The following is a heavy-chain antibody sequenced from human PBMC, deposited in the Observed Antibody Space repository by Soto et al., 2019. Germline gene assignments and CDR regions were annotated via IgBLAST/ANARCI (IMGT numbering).Heavy chain of an antibody. Sequence: QEELVESGGGVVQPGRSLRLSCAASGFTFSGFGMHWVRQAPGKGLEWVAVISYDGTNEIYADSVKGRFSVSRDNSKNIVYLQMDSLRDEDTAMYYWGGWGERGGESSPPSDLWGRGTMVAVS. CDR2: ISYDGTNE. CDR3: GGWGERGGESSPPSDL. D-gene: IGHD3-10*01. CDR1: GFTFSGFG. J-gene: IGHJ5*02. V-gene: IGHV3-30*03.